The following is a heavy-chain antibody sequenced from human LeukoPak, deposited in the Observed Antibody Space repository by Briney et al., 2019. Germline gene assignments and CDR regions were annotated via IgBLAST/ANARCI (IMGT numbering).Heavy chain of an antibody. CDR2: INYSGST. V-gene: IGHV4-34*01. CDR1: GGSFSSYF. Sequence: PSETLSLTCVVYGGSFSSYFWSWIRQPPGKGLEWIGEINYSGSTNYNPSLKSRVIISVDTSKNQFSLKLNSVTAADTAVYYCARVPTRALVDYWGQGTLVTVSS. CDR3: ARVPTRALVDY. D-gene: IGHD2-21*01. J-gene: IGHJ4*02.